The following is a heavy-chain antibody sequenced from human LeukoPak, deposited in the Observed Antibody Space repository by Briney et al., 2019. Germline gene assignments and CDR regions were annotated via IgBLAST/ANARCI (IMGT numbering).Heavy chain of an antibody. Sequence: ASVKVSCKASGYTFTGYAMHWVRQAPGQRLEWMGWINAGNGNTKYSQKFQGRVTITRDTSASTAYMELSSLRSEDTAVYCCARFYYYDSSGFDYWGQGTLVTVSS. CDR2: INAGNGNT. V-gene: IGHV1-3*01. D-gene: IGHD3-22*01. J-gene: IGHJ4*02. CDR3: ARFYYYDSSGFDY. CDR1: GYTFTGYA.